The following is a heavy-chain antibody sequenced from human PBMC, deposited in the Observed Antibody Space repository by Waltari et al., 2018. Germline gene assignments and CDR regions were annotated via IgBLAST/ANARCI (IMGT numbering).Heavy chain of an antibody. CDR2: IIPIFGTA. CDR1: GGTFSSYA. V-gene: IGHV1-69*13. Sequence: QVQLVQSGAEVKKPGSSVKVSCKASGGTFSSYAISWVRQAPGQGLEWMGGIIPIFGTANYAQKFQGRVTITADESTSTAYMELSSLRSEDTAVYYCARAVPQLVHGYYYYGMDVWGQGTTVTVSS. CDR3: ARAVPQLVHGYYYYGMDV. J-gene: IGHJ6*02. D-gene: IGHD6-6*01.